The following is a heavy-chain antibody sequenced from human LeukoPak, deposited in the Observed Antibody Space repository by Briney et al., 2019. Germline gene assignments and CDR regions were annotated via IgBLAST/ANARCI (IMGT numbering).Heavy chain of an antibody. Sequence: PGGPLRLSCAASGFTVSSNYMTWVRQAPGKGLEWVSLIYSAGGTYYTDSVKGRFTISRHSSKNTLYLQMNSLRGEDTAVYYCARFLGRITISGVVPYGMDVWGQGTTVTVSS. CDR3: ARFLGRITISGVVPYGMDV. CDR2: IYSAGGT. D-gene: IGHD3-3*01. V-gene: IGHV3-53*04. CDR1: GFTVSSNY. J-gene: IGHJ6*02.